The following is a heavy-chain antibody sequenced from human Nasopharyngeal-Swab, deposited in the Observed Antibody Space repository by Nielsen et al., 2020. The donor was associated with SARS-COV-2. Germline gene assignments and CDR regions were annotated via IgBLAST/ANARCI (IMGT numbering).Heavy chain of an antibody. D-gene: IGHD3-10*01. V-gene: IGHV3-7*01. CDR1: GFTFSSYW. Sequence: GESPKTPCAAPGFTFSSYWMSWVRQAPGKGPEWVANIKQDGSEKYYVDSVKGRFTISRYNAKNSLYLQMNNLRAGDTAVYYCARDGLRFGDLLGYYYYYYMDVWGKGTTVTVSS. J-gene: IGHJ6*03. CDR3: ARDGLRFGDLLGYYYYYYMDV. CDR2: IKQDGSEK.